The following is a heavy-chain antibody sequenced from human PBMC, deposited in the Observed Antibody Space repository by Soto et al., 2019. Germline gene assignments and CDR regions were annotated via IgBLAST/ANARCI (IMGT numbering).Heavy chain of an antibody. CDR3: AAGEASSRNLAPYYLNF. CDR2: IHDSGAT. Sequence: SATLSLSCTVAVGSMRYDFLTWLRPPAGERVGSMGYIHDSGATNFYLSYNPSLRGRVTISEDTSKNQFSVKLLSVTSADTAVYFCAAGEASSRNLAPYYLNFWGQGTLVPVS. D-gene: IGHD6-13*01. J-gene: IGHJ4*02. CDR1: VGSMRYDF. V-gene: IGHV4-59*01.